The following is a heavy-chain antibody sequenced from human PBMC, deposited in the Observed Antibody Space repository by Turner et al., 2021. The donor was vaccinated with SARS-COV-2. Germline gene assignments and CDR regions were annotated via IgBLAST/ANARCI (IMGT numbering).Heavy chain of an antibody. CDR3: AREDYYDSSGSLDY. CDR1: GFTFSTYA. Sequence: QVQLVESGGGVVQPGRSLRLSCSASGFTFSTYAMHWVRQAPGKWLEWVAVISYDGSDKYDADSVKGRFTISRDNSKNTLYLQMNSLRAEDTAVYYCAREDYYDSSGSLDYWGQGTLVTVSS. CDR2: ISYDGSDK. D-gene: IGHD3-22*01. J-gene: IGHJ4*02. V-gene: IGHV3-30-3*01.